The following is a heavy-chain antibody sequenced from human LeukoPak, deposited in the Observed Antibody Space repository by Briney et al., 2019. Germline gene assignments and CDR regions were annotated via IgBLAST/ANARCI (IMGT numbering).Heavy chain of an antibody. CDR3: ARHITVTYDAFDL. V-gene: IGHV4-59*08. CDR2: VFYSGGT. J-gene: IGHJ3*01. Sequence: DPSETLSLTCTVSGGSITGYYWSWIRQPPGKGLEWIGYVFYSGGTLYNPSVNSRVSISVDTSKTQFSLKLTPVTAADTAVYYCARHITVTYDAFDLWGRGTMVTVSS. D-gene: IGHD6-19*01. CDR1: GGSITGYY.